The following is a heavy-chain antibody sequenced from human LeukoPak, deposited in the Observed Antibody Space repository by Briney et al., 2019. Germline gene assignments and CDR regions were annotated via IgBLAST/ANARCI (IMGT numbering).Heavy chain of an antibody. Sequence: SETLSLTCTVSGGSISSSSYYWGWIRQPPGKGLEWIGSIYYSGSTNYNPSLKSRVTISVDTSKNQFSLKLSSVTAADTAVYYCAMVAAAGFDPWGQGTLVTVSS. CDR3: AMVAAAGFDP. V-gene: IGHV4-39*07. J-gene: IGHJ5*02. CDR2: IYYSGST. D-gene: IGHD6-13*01. CDR1: GGSISSSSYY.